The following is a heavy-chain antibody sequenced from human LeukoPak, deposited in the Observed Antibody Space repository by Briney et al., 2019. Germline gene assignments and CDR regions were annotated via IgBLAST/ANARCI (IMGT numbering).Heavy chain of an antibody. Sequence: GGSLRLSCAASGFTFSSYWMHWVRQAPGKGLVWVSRINTDGSSTSYADSVKGRFTISRDNAKNTLYLQMDSLRAKDTAVYYCARGRYCSSTSCSAYYYYYMDVWGKGTTVTVSS. CDR3: ARGRYCSSTSCSAYYYYYMDV. V-gene: IGHV3-74*01. CDR2: INTDGSST. CDR1: GFTFSSYW. D-gene: IGHD2-2*01. J-gene: IGHJ6*03.